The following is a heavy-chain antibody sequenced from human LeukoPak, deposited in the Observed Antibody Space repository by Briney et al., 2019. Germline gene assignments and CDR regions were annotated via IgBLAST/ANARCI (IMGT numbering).Heavy chain of an antibody. Sequence: GGSLRLSCAASGFTFSAFGMTWVRQAPGKGLEWVSAITHSGDGTYYANSVKGRFTVSRDNSKNTLYLRLNSLRAEDTAVYYCAKRVPYSSSSVYFDSWGQGTLVTVSS. CDR3: AKRVPYSSSSVYFDS. CDR1: GFTFSAFG. J-gene: IGHJ4*02. CDR2: ITHSGDGT. D-gene: IGHD6-6*01. V-gene: IGHV3-23*01.